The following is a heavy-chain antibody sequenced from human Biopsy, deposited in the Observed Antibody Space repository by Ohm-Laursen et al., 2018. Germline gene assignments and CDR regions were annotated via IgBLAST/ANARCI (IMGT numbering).Heavy chain of an antibody. CDR2: IKEDGSDN. V-gene: IGHV3-7*01. CDR3: ARDGAGGGAYDI. CDR1: GFTFSSYW. Sequence: SLRLSCAASGFTFSSYWMSWVRQAPGKGLEWVANIKEDGSDNFYVDSVKGRFTISRDNAKKSLYLQMNSLRAEDTAVYYCARDGAGGGAYDIWGQGTMVTVSS. D-gene: IGHD3-16*01. J-gene: IGHJ3*02.